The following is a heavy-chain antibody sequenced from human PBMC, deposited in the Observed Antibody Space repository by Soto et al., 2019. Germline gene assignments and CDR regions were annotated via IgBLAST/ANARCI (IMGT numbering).Heavy chain of an antibody. V-gene: IGHV5-51*03. CDR2: IHPGDSDT. Sequence: EVQLVQSGAEVKKPGESLKISCKGSGYSFSTYWIGWVRQMPGKGLEWVGIIHPGDSDTRYSPSFQGQVTISLDKSISTAYLQWSSLKASDTDMYYCERLATPYDFWTGTLEHWGQGTIVIVSS. CDR1: GYSFSTYW. J-gene: IGHJ1*01. D-gene: IGHD3-3*01. CDR3: ERLATPYDFWTGTLEH.